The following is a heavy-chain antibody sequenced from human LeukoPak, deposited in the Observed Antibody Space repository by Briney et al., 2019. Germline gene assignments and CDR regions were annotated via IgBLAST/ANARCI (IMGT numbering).Heavy chain of an antibody. CDR2: LFYSGST. CDR3: ATVAVIRGVTYFDY. J-gene: IGHJ4*02. CDR1: GGSISSYY. Sequence: SETLPLTCTVSGGSISSYYWSWIRQPPGKGLDWIAYLFYSGSTDYNPSLESRVTISVDTSKNQFSLKLRSVTAADTAVYYCATVAVIRGVTYFDYWGQGTLVTVSS. D-gene: IGHD3-10*01. V-gene: IGHV4-59*01.